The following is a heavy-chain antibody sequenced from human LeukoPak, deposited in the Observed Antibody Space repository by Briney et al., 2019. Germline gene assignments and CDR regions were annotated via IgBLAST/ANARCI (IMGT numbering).Heavy chain of an antibody. Sequence: GGSLRLSCAASGFTFSNYSMTWVRQAPGKGPEWVANIKQDGSERNYVDSVKGRFTIARDNSKNSLYLQMTSLRGEDTAVYYCASRAGKPGNTPWCFDYWGQGALVTVSS. CDR3: ASRAGKPGNTPWCFDY. CDR2: IKQDGSER. J-gene: IGHJ4*02. D-gene: IGHD1-7*01. V-gene: IGHV3-7*01. CDR1: GFTFSNYS.